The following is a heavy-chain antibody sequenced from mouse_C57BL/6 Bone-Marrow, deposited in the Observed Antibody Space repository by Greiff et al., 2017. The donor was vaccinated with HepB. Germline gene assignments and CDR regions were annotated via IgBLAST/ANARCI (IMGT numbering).Heavy chain of an antibody. Sequence: QVQLQQSGAELVRPGSSVKLSCKASGYTFTSYWMHWVKQRPIQGLEWIGNIDPSDSETHYNQKFKDKATLTVDKSSSTAYMQLSSLTSEDSAVYYCTRTPDYYGRGMDYWGQGTSVTVSS. CDR1: GYTFTSYW. CDR3: TRTPDYYGRGMDY. V-gene: IGHV1-52*01. CDR2: IDPSDSET. D-gene: IGHD1-1*01. J-gene: IGHJ4*01.